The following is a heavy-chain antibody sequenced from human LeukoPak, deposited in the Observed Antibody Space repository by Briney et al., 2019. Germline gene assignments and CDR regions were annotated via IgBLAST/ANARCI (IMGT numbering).Heavy chain of an antibody. J-gene: IGHJ4*02. Sequence: GGSLRLSCAASGFTFSSYWMHWVGQAPGKGLEWVSIIYSGGRTYYADSVKGRFTISRDNSKNTLYLQMNSLRAEDTAVYYCARRALGMAAAGTWEPFDCWGQGTLVTVSS. D-gene: IGHD6-13*01. CDR2: IYSGGRT. CDR1: GFTFSSYW. V-gene: IGHV3-66*04. CDR3: ARRALGMAAAGTWEPFDC.